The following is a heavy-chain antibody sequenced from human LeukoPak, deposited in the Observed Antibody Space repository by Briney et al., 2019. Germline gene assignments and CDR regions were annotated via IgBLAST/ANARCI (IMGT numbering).Heavy chain of an antibody. V-gene: IGHV1-46*01. Sequence: ASVKVSCKASGYSFSNYYMHWVRQAPGQGLEWMGIINPSGDSTSYAQKFQGRVNMTRDTSTSTVYMELTSLRSEDTAVYYCVRHFPEFSDTWRIWTNHWFDPWGQGTLVTVSA. J-gene: IGHJ5*02. CDR2: INPSGDST. CDR1: GYSFSNYY. CDR3: VRHFPEFSDTWRIWTNHWFDP. D-gene: IGHD3/OR15-3a*01.